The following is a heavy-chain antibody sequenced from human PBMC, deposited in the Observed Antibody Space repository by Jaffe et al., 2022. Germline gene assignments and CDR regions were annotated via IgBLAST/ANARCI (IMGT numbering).Heavy chain of an antibody. V-gene: IGHV4-61*02. D-gene: IGHD7-27*01. Sequence: QVQLQESGPGLVKPSQTLSLTCTVSGGSISSGSYYWSWIRQPAGKGLEWIGRIYTSGSTNYNPSLKSRVTISVDTSKNQFSLKLSSVTAADTAVYYCARDPTGWVWGDAFDIWGQGTMVTVSS. J-gene: IGHJ3*02. CDR1: GGSISSGSYY. CDR2: IYTSGST. CDR3: ARDPTGWVWGDAFDI.